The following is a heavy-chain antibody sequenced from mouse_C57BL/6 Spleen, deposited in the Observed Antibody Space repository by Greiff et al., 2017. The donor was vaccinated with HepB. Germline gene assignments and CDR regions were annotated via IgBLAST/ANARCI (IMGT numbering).Heavy chain of an antibody. CDR2: INPNNGGT. CDR3: ARGDLITTFDY. D-gene: IGHD1-1*01. Sequence: EVKLQQSGPELVKPGASVKISCKASGYTFTDYYMNWVKQSHGKSLEWIGDINPNNGGTSYNQKFKGKATLTVDKSSSTAYMELRSLTSEDSAVYYCARGDLITTFDYWGQGTTLTVSS. CDR1: GYTFTDYY. J-gene: IGHJ2*01. V-gene: IGHV1-26*01.